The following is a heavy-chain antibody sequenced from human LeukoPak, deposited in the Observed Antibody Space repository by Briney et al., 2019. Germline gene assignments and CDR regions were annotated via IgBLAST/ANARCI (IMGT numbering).Heavy chain of an antibody. CDR1: GFTFSSYA. J-gene: IGHJ3*02. V-gene: IGHV3-30*04. D-gene: IGHD6-13*01. CDR2: ISYDGSNK. CDR3: AKDLGYSNSAFDI. Sequence: GGSLRLSCAASGFTFSSYAMHWVRQAPGKGLEWVAVISYDGSNKYYADSVKGRFTISRDNSKNTLYLQMNSLRAEDTAVYYCAKDLGYSNSAFDIWGQGTMVTVSS.